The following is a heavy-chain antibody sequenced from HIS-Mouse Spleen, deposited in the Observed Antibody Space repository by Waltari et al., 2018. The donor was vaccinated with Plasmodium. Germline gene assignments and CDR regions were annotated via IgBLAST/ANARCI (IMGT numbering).Heavy chain of an antibody. V-gene: IGHV1-2*02. D-gene: IGHD4-17*01. J-gene: IGHJ3*02. CDR1: GSTFTAYY. Sequence: QVQLVQSGAEVKKPGASVKVSCKASGSTFTAYYMPWVRQAPGQGLEWMGWINPNSGGTNYAQKFQGRVTMTRDTSISTAYMELSRLRSDDTAVYYCARVLTTVTPAGAFDIWGQGTMVTVSS. CDR2: INPNSGGT. CDR3: ARVLTTVTPAGAFDI.